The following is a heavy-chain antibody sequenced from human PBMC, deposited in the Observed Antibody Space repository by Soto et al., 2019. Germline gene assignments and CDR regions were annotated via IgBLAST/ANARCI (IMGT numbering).Heavy chain of an antibody. CDR3: ATSMGRGGNDY. D-gene: IGHD3-10*01. CDR1: GFTFRDNW. J-gene: IGHJ4*02. V-gene: IGHV3-7*05. Sequence: EVQLVESGGGLVQPGGSLRLSCAASGFTFRDNWMSWFRHVPGKGLECVANIKTDGSEKYYVDPVKGRFTISRDNAKNSLYLQMNSLRAEDTAVYYCATSMGRGGNDYWGQGPLVTVSS. CDR2: IKTDGSEK.